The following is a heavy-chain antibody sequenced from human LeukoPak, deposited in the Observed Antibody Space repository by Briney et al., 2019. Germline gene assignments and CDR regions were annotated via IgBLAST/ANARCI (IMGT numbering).Heavy chain of an antibody. J-gene: IGHJ4*02. V-gene: IGHV3-23*01. D-gene: IGHD3-10*01. Sequence: PGESLRLSCAASGFIFSNYAMSWVRQAPGMGLERVAGIGASGGSEYYADSVKGRFTISRDSSKNTLYLQMNSLRSEDTAVYYCAKRSGSGTFFPLYYFDYWGQGTLVTVSS. CDR1: GFIFSNYA. CDR3: AKRSGSGTFFPLYYFDY. CDR2: IGASGGSE.